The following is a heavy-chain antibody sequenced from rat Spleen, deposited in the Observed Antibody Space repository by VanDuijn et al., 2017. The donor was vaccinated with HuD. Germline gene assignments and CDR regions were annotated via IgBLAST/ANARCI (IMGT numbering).Heavy chain of an antibody. CDR2: ISTGAGST. D-gene: IGHD4-3*01. Sequence: EVQLVESGGGLVQPGRSLKLSCAASGFTFNDHFLAWVRQAPTKGLEWVAYISTGAGSTYYRDSVKGRFTISRDNAKSTLYLLMDSLRSEDTATYYCARQDTSGYSNWFTYWGQGTLVTVSS. CDR3: ARQDTSGYSNWFTY. V-gene: IGHV5-25*01. J-gene: IGHJ3*01. CDR1: GFTFNDHF.